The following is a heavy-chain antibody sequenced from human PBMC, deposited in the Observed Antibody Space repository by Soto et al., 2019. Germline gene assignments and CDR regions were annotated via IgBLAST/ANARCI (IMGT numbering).Heavy chain of an antibody. Sequence: GGSLRLSCAASGFTFSNAWMNWVRQAPGKGLEWVGRIKSKTDGGTTDYAAPVKGRFTISRDDSKNTLYLQMNSLKTEDTAVYYCTYHYQHYYDSSGYYYDYYGMDVWGQGTTVTVSS. CDR3: TYHYQHYYDSSGYYYDYYGMDV. V-gene: IGHV3-15*07. D-gene: IGHD3-22*01. J-gene: IGHJ6*02. CDR1: GFTFSNAW. CDR2: IKSKTDGGTT.